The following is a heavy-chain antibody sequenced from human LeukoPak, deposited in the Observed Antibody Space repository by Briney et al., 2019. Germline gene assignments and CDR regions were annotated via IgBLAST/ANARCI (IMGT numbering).Heavy chain of an antibody. V-gene: IGHV3-23*01. CDR1: GFTFSSYA. CDR3: AKGNYYDSSGYYYEDAFDI. J-gene: IGHJ3*02. D-gene: IGHD3-22*01. CDR2: ISGSGGST. Sequence: PGGSLRLSCAASGFTFSSYAMSWVRQAPGKGLEWVSAISGSGGSTYYADSVKGRFTISRDNSNNTLYLKMNSLRAEDTAVYYCAKGNYYDSSGYYYEDAFDIWGQGTMVTVSS.